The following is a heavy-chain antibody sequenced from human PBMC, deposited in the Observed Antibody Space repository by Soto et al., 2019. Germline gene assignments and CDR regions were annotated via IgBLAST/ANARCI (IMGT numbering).Heavy chain of an antibody. CDR3: ARSGQPAGY. D-gene: IGHD2-2*01. Sequence: QVQLVQSGAEVKKPGASVKVSCKASGYTFTSYAISWVRQAPGQGLKWLGWISAYNGNTNYAQKLQGRVTMTTATPTTTAYMELRSRRSDDTAVYYCARSGQPAGYWGQGTLVTVSS. CDR2: ISAYNGNT. V-gene: IGHV1-18*01. J-gene: IGHJ4*02. CDR1: GYTFTSYA.